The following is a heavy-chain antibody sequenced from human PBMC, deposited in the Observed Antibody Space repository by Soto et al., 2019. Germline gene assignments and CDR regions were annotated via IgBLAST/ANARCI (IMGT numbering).Heavy chain of an antibody. V-gene: IGHV4-4*02. D-gene: IGHD6-19*01. Sequence: QVQVQESGPGLVKPSGTLSLTCVVSGGSISTDNWWSWVRQPPGKGLEWIGEIYHSGRTNYSPSLKSRVSISADTSKNQLSLQMTSVPAADTAVYYCARYQDSGWGLDSWGQGILVTVSS. CDR1: GGSISTDNW. J-gene: IGHJ4*02. CDR2: IYHSGRT. CDR3: ARYQDSGWGLDS.